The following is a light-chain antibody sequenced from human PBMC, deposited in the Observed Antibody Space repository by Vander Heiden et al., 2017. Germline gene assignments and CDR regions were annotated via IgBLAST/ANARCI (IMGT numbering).Light chain of an antibody. V-gene: IGLV3-1*01. CDR1: KLGDKY. CDR2: QDH. CDR3: QAWDSSTSLV. J-gene: IGLJ2*01. Sequence: YELTQPPSVSVSPGQTASITCSGDKLGDKYACWYQQKPGQSPVLLIYQDHKRPSGIPERFSGSNSGNTATLTISGTQAMDEGDYYCQAWDSSTSLVFGGGTKLTVL.